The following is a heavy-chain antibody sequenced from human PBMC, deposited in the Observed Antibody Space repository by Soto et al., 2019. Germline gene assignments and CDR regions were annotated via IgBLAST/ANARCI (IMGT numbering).Heavy chain of an antibody. CDR2: IYYSGST. V-gene: IGHV4-59*01. CDR3: ARVDDFWSGSLVV. CDR1: GGSISSYY. D-gene: IGHD3-3*01. J-gene: IGHJ4*02. Sequence: SETLSLTCTVSGGSISSYYWSWIRQPPGKGLEWIGYIYYSGSTNYNPSLKSRVTISVDTSKNQFSLKLSSVTAADTAVYYCARVDDFWSGSLVVWGQGTLVTVSS.